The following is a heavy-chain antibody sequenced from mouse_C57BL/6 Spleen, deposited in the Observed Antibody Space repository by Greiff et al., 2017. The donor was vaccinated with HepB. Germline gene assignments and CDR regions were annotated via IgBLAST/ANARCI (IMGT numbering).Heavy chain of an antibody. J-gene: IGHJ1*03. CDR3: ARSENYGSSYDWYFDV. V-gene: IGHV1-53*01. D-gene: IGHD1-1*01. Sequence: VQLQQPGTELVKPGASVKLSCKASGYTFTSYWMHWVKQRPGQGLEWIGNINPSNGGTNYNEKFKSKATLTVDKSSSTAYMQLSSLTSEDSAVYYCARSENYGSSYDWYFDVWGTGTTVTVSS. CDR1: GYTFTSYW. CDR2: INPSNGGT.